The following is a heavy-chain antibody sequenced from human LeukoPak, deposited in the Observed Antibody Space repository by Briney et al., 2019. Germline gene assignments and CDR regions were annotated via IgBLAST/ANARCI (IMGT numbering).Heavy chain of an antibody. D-gene: IGHD2-2*01. CDR3: ARGRGFAVVVPAATSDFDY. CDR2: INHSGST. V-gene: IGHV4-34*01. J-gene: IGHJ4*02. Sequence: PSETLSLTCTVSGGSISSYYWSWIRQPPGKGLEWIGEINHSGSTNYNPSLKSRVTISVDTSKNQFSLKLSSVTAADTAVYYCARGRGFAVVVPAATSDFDYWGQGTLVTVSS. CDR1: GGSISSYY.